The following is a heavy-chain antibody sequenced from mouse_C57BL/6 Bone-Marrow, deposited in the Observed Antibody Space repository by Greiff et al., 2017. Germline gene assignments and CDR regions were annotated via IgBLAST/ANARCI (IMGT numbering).Heavy chain of an antibody. CDR3: ARGRAMDY. Sequence: QVQLQQSGAELVRPGASVKLSCKASGYTFTDYYINWVKQRPGQGLEWIARMYPGSGNTYSNEKFKGKATLSAEKSSSTAYMQLSSLTSEDSAVYCCARGRAMDYWGEGTSVAVSS. CDR1: GYTFTDYY. CDR2: MYPGSGNT. J-gene: IGHJ4*01. V-gene: IGHV1-76*01.